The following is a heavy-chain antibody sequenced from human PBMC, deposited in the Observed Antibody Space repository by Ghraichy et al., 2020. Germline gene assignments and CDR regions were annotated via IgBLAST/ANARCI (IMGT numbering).Heavy chain of an antibody. J-gene: IGHJ3*02. V-gene: IGHV1-8*01. CDR1: GYTFSSYE. CDR2: MHANGNT. D-gene: IGHD4-23*01. CDR3: ARGYSGMTTFDI. Sequence: ASVKVSCKASGYTFSSYEIHWVRQATGPGQGLEWMGWMHANGNTAYAHKFQGRVTMTRSTSTSTAYVELSSLRSEDTAVYYCARGYSGMTTFDIWGQGTMVTVTS.